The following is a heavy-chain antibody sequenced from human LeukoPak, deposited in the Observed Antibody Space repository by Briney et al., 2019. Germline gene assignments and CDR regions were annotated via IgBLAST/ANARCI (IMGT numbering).Heavy chain of an antibody. CDR1: GYTFTGYY. D-gene: IGHD3-22*01. CDR3: ARGYYYDSTADY. V-gene: IGHV1-2*02. Sequence: ASVRVSCKASGYTFTGYYMHWVRQAPGQGLEWMGWINPNSGGTNYAQKFQGRVTMTRDTSISTAYMELSRLRSDDTAVYYCARGYYYDSTADYWGQGTLVTVSS. J-gene: IGHJ4*02. CDR2: INPNSGGT.